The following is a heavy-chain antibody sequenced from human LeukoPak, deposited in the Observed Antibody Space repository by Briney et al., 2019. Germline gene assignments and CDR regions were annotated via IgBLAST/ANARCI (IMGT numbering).Heavy chain of an antibody. Sequence: PSETLSLTCTVSGGSIRSYYWSWIRQPPGKGLEWIGYIYYSGSTNYNPSLKSRVSISVDTSKNQFSLKLSSVTAADTAVYYCARTGSTVTMLYPFDHWGQGTLVTFSS. J-gene: IGHJ4*02. CDR1: GGSIRSYY. D-gene: IGHD4-17*01. CDR3: ARTGSTVTMLYPFDH. V-gene: IGHV4-59*01. CDR2: IYYSGST.